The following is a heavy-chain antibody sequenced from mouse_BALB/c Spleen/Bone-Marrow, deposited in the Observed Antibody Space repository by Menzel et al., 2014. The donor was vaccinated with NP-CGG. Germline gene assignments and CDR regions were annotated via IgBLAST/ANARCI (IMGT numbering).Heavy chain of an antibody. V-gene: IGHV7-3*02. J-gene: IGHJ2*01. Sequence: EVQREESGGGLVQPGGSLRLSCATSGFTFTDYYMSWVRQPPGKALEWLGFIRNKANGYTTEYSASVKGRFTISRDNSQSILYLQMNTLRAEDSATYYCARYGYDYFVYWGQSTTLTISS. CDR2: IRNKANGYTT. D-gene: IGHD2-2*01. CDR1: GFTFTDYY. CDR3: ARYGYDYFVY.